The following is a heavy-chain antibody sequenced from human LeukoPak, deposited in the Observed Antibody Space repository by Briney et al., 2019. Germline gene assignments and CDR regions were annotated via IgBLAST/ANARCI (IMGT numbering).Heavy chain of an antibody. V-gene: IGHV3-30*02. CDR3: AKVPDLFRANTPDY. CDR1: GFTFSSYG. Sequence: PGGSLRLSCAASGFTFSSYGMHWVRQAPGKGLEWVAFIRYDGSNKYYADSVKGRFTISRDNSMNTLYLQMNSLRAEDTAVYYCAKVPDLFRANTPDYWGQGTLVTVSS. D-gene: IGHD3-10*02. CDR2: IRYDGSNK. J-gene: IGHJ4*02.